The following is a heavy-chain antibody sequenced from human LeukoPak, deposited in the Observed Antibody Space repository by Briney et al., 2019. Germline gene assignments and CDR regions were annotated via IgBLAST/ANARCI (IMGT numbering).Heavy chain of an antibody. CDR1: GFTFSSYS. CDR2: ISSSSSYI. V-gene: IGHV3-21*01. Sequence: GGSLRLSCAASGFTFSSYSMNWVRQAPGKGPEWVSSISSSSSYIYYADSVKGRFTISRDNAKNTLYLQMNSLRAEDTAVYYCARDKGLTYYYYYMDVWGKGTTVTISS. CDR3: ARDKGLTYYYYYMDV. J-gene: IGHJ6*03. D-gene: IGHD2-21*01.